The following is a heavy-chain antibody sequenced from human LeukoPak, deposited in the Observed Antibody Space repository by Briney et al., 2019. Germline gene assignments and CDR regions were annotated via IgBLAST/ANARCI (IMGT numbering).Heavy chain of an antibody. CDR1: DGSINSARFY. J-gene: IGHJ4*02. CDR3: ARAQRGRCSRESCYSGDS. D-gene: IGHD2-2*01. Sequence: SQTLSLTCTVSDGSINSARFYWSWIRQSPGKGLEWIGYIYHTGTTYYNPSLKSRVTILLDRSKNQVSLKLNSLTAADTAVYYCARAQRGRCSRESCYSGDSWGQGTLVTVSS. V-gene: IGHV4-30-2*06. CDR2: IYHTGTT.